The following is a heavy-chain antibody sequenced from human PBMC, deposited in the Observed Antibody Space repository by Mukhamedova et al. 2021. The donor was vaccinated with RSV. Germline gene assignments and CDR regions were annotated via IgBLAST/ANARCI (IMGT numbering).Heavy chain of an antibody. D-gene: IGHD4-17*01. CDR2: IYYRGNT. V-gene: IGHV4-39*07. J-gene: IGHJ5*02. CDR3: ARMHGDHANWFDP. Sequence: EWVASIYYRGNTYYNPSLKSRVTISVDTSKNQLSLKLSSVTAADTAVYYCARMHGDHANWFDPWGQGTLGTVPP.